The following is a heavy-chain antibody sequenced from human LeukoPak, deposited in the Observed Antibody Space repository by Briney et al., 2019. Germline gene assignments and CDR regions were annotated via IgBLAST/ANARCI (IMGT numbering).Heavy chain of an antibody. Sequence: PGGSLRLSCAASGFTVSSNYMTWVRQAPGKGLEWVSVIYSGGSTYYADSVKGRFTISRDNSKNTLYPQMNSLRAEDTAVYYCARDPAGRDGYKGFDYWGQGTLVTVSS. J-gene: IGHJ4*02. CDR3: ARDPAGRDGYKGFDY. V-gene: IGHV3-53*01. CDR2: IYSGGST. CDR1: GFTVSSNY. D-gene: IGHD5-24*01.